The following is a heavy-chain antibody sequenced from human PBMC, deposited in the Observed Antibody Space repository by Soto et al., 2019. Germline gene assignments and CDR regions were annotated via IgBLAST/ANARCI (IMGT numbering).Heavy chain of an antibody. D-gene: IGHD5-12*01. CDR2: ITNSGGST. V-gene: IGHV3-23*01. J-gene: IGHJ4*02. CDR3: AKGYSGYDSTLDY. Sequence: GGSLRLSCAASGFTFSSYAMSWVRQAPGKGLEWISAITNSGGSTYYADSVKGRFTISRDNSKNTLYLQMNSLRAEDTAVYYCAKGYSGYDSTLDYWGQGTLVTVSS. CDR1: GFTFSSYA.